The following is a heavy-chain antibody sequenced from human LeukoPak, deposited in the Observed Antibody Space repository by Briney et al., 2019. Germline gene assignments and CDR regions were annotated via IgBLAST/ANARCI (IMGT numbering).Heavy chain of an antibody. D-gene: IGHD6-19*01. J-gene: IGHJ4*02. CDR2: ISGSGGST. CDR3: ATSTSSGWPPAVDY. CDR1: GFTFSSYA. V-gene: IGHV3-23*01. Sequence: GGSLRLSCAASGFTFSSYAMSWVRQAPGKGLEWVSAISGSGGSTYYADSVKGRFTISRDNSKNTLYLQMNSLRAEDTAVYYCATSTSSGWPPAVDYWGQGTLVTVTS.